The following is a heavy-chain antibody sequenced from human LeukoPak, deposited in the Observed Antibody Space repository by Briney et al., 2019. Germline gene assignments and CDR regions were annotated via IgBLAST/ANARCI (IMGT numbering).Heavy chain of an antibody. CDR1: GFTFSRYA. D-gene: IGHD6-19*01. CDR2: IWYDGSNK. Sequence: GGSLRLSCAGSGFTFSRYAIHWVRQAPGKGLEWVAVIWYDGSNKYYADSVKGRFTISRDNSKNTLYLQMNSLRAEDTAVYYCARADSYSSGWYDYWGQGTLVTVSS. CDR3: ARADSYSSGWYDY. J-gene: IGHJ4*02. V-gene: IGHV3-33*08.